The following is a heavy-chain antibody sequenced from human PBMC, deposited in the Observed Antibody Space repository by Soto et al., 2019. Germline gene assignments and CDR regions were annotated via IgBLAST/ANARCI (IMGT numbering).Heavy chain of an antibody. J-gene: IGHJ4*02. Sequence: PGESLKISCKVSGYSLTTYWMGWVRQTPGKGPEWMGIIYPGDSDTRYSPSFQDHVTISVDKSLSTAYLQWSSLEASDTAMYYCARHGSSGWFDTFDYGGQGTLVTV. V-gene: IGHV5-51*01. D-gene: IGHD6-19*01. CDR2: IYPGDSDT. CDR1: GYSLTTYW. CDR3: ARHGSSGWFDTFDY.